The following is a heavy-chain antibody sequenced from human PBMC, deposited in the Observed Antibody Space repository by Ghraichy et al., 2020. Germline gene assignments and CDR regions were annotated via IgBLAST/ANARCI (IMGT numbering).Heavy chain of an antibody. J-gene: IGHJ3*02. CDR1: GGSFSGYY. V-gene: IGHV4-34*01. D-gene: IGHD3-3*01. Sequence: SETLSLTCAVYGGSFSGYYWSWIRQPPGKGLEWIGEINHSGSTNYNPSLKSRVTISVDTSKNQFSLKLSSVTAADTAVYYCARGRGVLRFLRAAFCIWGQGTMVTVSS. CDR3: ARGRGVLRFLRAAFCI. CDR2: INHSGST.